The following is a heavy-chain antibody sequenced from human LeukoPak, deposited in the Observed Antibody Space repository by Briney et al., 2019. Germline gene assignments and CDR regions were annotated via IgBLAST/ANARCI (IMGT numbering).Heavy chain of an antibody. CDR1: GFTFSSYAM. CDR3: ARTSVDTAMGTDY. Sequence: GSRRLSCVASGFTFSSYAMSWVRQAPGKGLEWIGEIYHSGSTNYNPSLKSRVTISVDKSKNQFSLKLSSVTAADTAVYYCARTSVDTAMGTDYWGQGTLVTVSS. CDR2: IYHSGST. J-gene: IGHJ4*02. D-gene: IGHD5-18*01. V-gene: IGHV4-4*02.